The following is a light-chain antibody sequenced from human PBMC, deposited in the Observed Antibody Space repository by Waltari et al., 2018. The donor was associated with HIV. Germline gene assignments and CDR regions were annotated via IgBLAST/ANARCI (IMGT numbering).Light chain of an antibody. V-gene: IGLV1-40*01. CDR3: QSYDSSLSGVV. CDR1: SSNIAAGYH. CDR2: GTS. Sequence: QSVLTQPPSVSGAPGQRVTIPCTGGSSNIAAGYHVHWYQQLPGPAPKLLIYGTSNRPSGVPYRFSGSKSGTSASLAITGLQAEDEADYYCQSYDSSLSGVVFGGGTKLTVL. J-gene: IGLJ2*01.